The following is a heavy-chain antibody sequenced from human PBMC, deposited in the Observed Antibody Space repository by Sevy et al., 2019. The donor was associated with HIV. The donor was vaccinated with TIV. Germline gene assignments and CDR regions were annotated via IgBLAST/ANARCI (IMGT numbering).Heavy chain of an antibody. Sequence: GGSLRLSCAASGFTFSSYAMSWVRQAPGKGLEWVSAISGSGGSTYYADSVKGRFTISRDNSKNTLYLQMNSLRAEDTAVYYCAKGQDTYYYDSSGYYLGYYFDYWGQGTLVTVSS. D-gene: IGHD3-22*01. CDR1: GFTFSSYA. V-gene: IGHV3-23*01. J-gene: IGHJ4*02. CDR3: AKGQDTYYYDSSGYYLGYYFDY. CDR2: ISGSGGST.